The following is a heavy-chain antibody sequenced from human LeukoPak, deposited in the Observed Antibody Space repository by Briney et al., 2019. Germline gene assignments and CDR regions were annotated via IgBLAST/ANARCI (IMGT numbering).Heavy chain of an antibody. V-gene: IGHV3-11*01. CDR3: ARDSGSSYGYSFDI. D-gene: IGHD3-10*01. J-gene: IGHJ3*02. Sequence: GGSLRLSCAASGFTFSDYYMSWIRQAPGKGLKWVSYISSSGSTIYYGDSVKGRFTISRDNAKNSLFLQMNSLRAEDTAVYYCARDSGSSYGYSFDIWGPGTMVTVSS. CDR2: ISSSGSTI. CDR1: GFTFSDYY.